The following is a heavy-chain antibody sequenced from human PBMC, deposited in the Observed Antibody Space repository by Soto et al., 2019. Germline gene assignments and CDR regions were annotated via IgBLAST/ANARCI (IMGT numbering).Heavy chain of an antibody. CDR3: AKSLGNNWDDYPFHY. CDR1: GFAFSYYS. Sequence: EVQLLESGGDLLQPGGSLRLSCAASGFAFSYYSMSWVRQAPGKGLEWVSGISGSGYSRYYAVSVRGRVTISRDNSRNTLYLQMDSLRAEDTAVYYCAKSLGNNWDDYPFHYWGQGTLVTVAS. D-gene: IGHD1-20*01. CDR2: ISGSGYSR. V-gene: IGHV3-23*01. J-gene: IGHJ4*02.